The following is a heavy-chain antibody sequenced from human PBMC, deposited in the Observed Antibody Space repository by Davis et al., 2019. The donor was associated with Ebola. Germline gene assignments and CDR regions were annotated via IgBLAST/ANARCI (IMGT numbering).Heavy chain of an antibody. D-gene: IGHD6-19*01. CDR3: ARADPGGYSSGWYRL. V-gene: IGHV3-21*01. CDR2: ISSSSSYI. CDR1: GFTFSSYS. Sequence: GESLKISCAAPGFTFSSYSMNWVRQAPGKGLEWVSSISSSSSYIYYADSVKGRFTISRDNAKNSLYLQMNSLRAEDTAVYYCARADPGGYSSGWYRLWGQGTLVTVSS. J-gene: IGHJ4*02.